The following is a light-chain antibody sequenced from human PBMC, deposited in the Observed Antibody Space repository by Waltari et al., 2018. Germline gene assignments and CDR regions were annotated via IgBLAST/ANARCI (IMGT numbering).Light chain of an antibody. J-gene: IGKJ1*01. CDR1: KSVSSA. CDR3: QHYVRLPAT. V-gene: IGKV3-20*01. Sequence: EIVLTQSPGSLSSPPGDRVNLSCRASKSVSSALAWYQTKPGQPPRLRIFGASNRATGIPDRFSVSGSGTDFSLTISRLEPEDFAVYYCQHYVRLPATFGQGTKVEIK. CDR2: GAS.